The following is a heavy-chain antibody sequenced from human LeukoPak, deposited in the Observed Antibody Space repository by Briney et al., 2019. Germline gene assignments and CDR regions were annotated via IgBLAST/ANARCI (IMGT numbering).Heavy chain of an antibody. CDR2: ISSSSSYI. CDR3: ARGPAYCGGDCSNEPFDY. CDR1: GFTFSSYS. J-gene: IGHJ4*02. Sequence: GGSLRLSCAASGFTFSSYSMNWVRQASGKGLEWVSSISSSSSYIYYADSVKGRFTISRDNAKNSLYLQMNSLRAEDTAVYYCARGPAYCGGDCSNEPFDYWGQGTLVTVSS. D-gene: IGHD2-21*01. V-gene: IGHV3-21*01.